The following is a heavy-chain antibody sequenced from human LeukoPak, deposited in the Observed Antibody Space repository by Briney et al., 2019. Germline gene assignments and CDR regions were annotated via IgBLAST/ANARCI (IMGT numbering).Heavy chain of an antibody. V-gene: IGHV1-2*06. Sequence: ASVKVSCKASGYTFTGYYMHWVRQAPGQGLEWMGRINPNSGGTNYAQKFQGRVTMTRDPSISTAYMEVSSLRSDDTAVYYCARDLGRDGYNYYSWGQGTLVTVFS. CDR3: ARDLGRDGYNYYS. D-gene: IGHD5-24*01. CDR2: INPNSGGT. CDR1: GYTFTGYY. J-gene: IGHJ4*02.